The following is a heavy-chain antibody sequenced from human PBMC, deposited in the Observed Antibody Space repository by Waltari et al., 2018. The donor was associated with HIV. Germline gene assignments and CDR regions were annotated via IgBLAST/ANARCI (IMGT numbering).Heavy chain of an antibody. Sequence: QVQLQQWGAGLLKPSETLSLTCAVYGGSFSGYYWSWFRQPPGKGLEWIGEINHSGSTNYNPSLKSRVTISVDTSKNQFSLKLSSVTAADTAVYYCARLSGYNRIYYYGMDVWGQGTTVTVSS. V-gene: IGHV4-34*01. CDR2: INHSGST. CDR1: GGSFSGYY. J-gene: IGHJ6*02. CDR3: ARLSGYNRIYYYGMDV. D-gene: IGHD3-16*02.